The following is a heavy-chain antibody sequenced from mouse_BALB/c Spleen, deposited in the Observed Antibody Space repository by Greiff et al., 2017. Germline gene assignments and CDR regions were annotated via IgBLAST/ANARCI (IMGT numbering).Heavy chain of an antibody. CDR1: GYSITSGYY. J-gene: IGHJ2*01. D-gene: IGHD2-3*01. V-gene: IGHV3-6*02. CDR2: ISYDGSN. CDR3: AREFYDGFDY. Sequence: ESGPGLVKPSQSLSLTCSVTGYSITSGYYWNWIRQFPGNKLEWMGYISYDGSNNYNPSLKNRISITRDTSKNQFFLKLNSVTTEDTATYYCAREFYDGFDYWGQGTTLTVSS.